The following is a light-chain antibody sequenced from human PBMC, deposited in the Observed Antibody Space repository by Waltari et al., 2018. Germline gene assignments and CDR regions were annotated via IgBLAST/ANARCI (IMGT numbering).Light chain of an antibody. CDR1: SNDLGGLIN. J-gene: IGLJ1*01. CDR3: SSYTSSSTIYV. CDR2: EVS. V-gene: IGLV2-14*01. Sequence: QSALTQPASVSGSPGQSITITCTGTSNDLGGLINFSWYQQHPGKAPKLMIYEVSNRPSGVSNRFSGSKSGNTASLTISGLQAEDEADYYCSSYTSSSTIYVFGTGTKVTVL.